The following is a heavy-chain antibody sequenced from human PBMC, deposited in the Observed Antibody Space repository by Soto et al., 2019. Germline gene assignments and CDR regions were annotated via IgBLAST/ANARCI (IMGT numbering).Heavy chain of an antibody. V-gene: IGHV4-30-4*01. Sequence: SETLSLTCTVSGGSISGGVGGLYYWSWIRQPPGKGLEWIGYIYDSGSTYYNPSLKSRVTISVETSKSQFSLKLSSVTAADTAVYYCAGGDYYHSSGYYFYYYTMDVWGQGTTVTVSS. D-gene: IGHD3-22*01. CDR3: AGGDYYHSSGYYFYYYTMDV. CDR1: GGSISGGVGGLYY. J-gene: IGHJ6*02. CDR2: IYDSGST.